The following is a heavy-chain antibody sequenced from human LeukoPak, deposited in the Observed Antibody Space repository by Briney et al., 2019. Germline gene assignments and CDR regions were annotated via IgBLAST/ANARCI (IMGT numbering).Heavy chain of an antibody. CDR2: IYYSGST. D-gene: IGHD3-22*01. CDR3: ARDPTSYYYDSSGYSPFDY. CDR1: GYSISSGYY. J-gene: IGHJ4*02. V-gene: IGHV4-38-2*02. Sequence: SETLSLTCTVSGYSISSGYYWGWLRQPPGKGLEWIGTIYYSGSTYYNPSLKSRVTISVDTSKNQFSLKLSSVTAADTAVYYCARDPTSYYYDSSGYSPFDYWGQGTLVTVSS.